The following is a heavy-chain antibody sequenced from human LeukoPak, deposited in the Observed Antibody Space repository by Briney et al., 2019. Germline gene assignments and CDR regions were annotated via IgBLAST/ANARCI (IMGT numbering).Heavy chain of an antibody. J-gene: IGHJ4*02. CDR3: ASPYYDILTGYQRPPYYFDY. CDR2: INHRGSI. CDR1: GGSFSDYY. D-gene: IGHD3-9*01. Sequence: SETLSLTCAVYGGSFSDYYWTWIRQPPGKGLEWIGEINHRGSINYNPSLKSRVTISVDTSKNQFSLKLSSVTAADTAVYYCASPYYDILTGYQRPPYYFDYWGQGTLVTVSS. V-gene: IGHV4-34*01.